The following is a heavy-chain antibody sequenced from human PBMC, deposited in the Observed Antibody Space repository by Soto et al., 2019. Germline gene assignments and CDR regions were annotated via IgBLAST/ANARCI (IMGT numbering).Heavy chain of an antibody. D-gene: IGHD3-22*01. CDR3: AGADSSGYTIEH. V-gene: IGHV4-30-2*05. CDR2: IYHSGST. CDR1: GGSISSGGYS. Sequence: SETLSLTCAVSGGSISSGGYSCNWIRQPPGKGLEWIGYIYHSGSTYYNPSLKSRLTISLDTSRNHFSLDVNSVSAADTAVYYCAGADSSGYTIEHWGQGTLVTVSS. J-gene: IGHJ1*01.